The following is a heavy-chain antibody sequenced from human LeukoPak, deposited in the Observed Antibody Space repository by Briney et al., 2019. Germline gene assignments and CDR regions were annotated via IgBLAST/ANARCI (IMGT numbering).Heavy chain of an antibody. V-gene: IGHV3-23*01. D-gene: IGHD3-22*01. CDR1: GFTFSSYA. CDR3: AKDRGARSITMIVVVIRTFDY. CDR2: ISGSGGST. Sequence: PGGSLRLSCAASGFTFSSYAMSWVRQAPGKGLEWVSAISGSGGSTYYADSVEGRFTISRDNSKNTLYLQMNSLRAEDTAVYYCAKDRGARSITMIVVVIRTFDYWGQGTLVTVSS. J-gene: IGHJ4*02.